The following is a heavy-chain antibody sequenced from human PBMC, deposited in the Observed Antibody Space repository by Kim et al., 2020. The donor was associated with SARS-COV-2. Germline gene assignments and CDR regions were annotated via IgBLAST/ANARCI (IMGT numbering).Heavy chain of an antibody. J-gene: IGHJ6*02. Sequence: GGSLRLSCAASGFTFSNYSMNWVRQAPRKGLEWVSSIGSSSSYIYYADSVKGRFTISRDNAKNSLFLQMNSLRAEDTAVYYCARGEGDVWGQGTTVTVSS. CDR1: GFTFSNYS. V-gene: IGHV3-21*01. CDR2: IGSSSSYI. CDR3: ARGEGDV. D-gene: IGHD1-26*01.